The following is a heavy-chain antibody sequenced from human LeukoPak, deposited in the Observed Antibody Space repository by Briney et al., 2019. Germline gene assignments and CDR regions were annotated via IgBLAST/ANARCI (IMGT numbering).Heavy chain of an antibody. D-gene: IGHD6-13*01. J-gene: IGHJ4*02. V-gene: IGHV1-18*01. CDR2: ISAYSGNT. CDR3: AAPRDSSSWYGFDY. CDR1: GYTFTSYG. Sequence: GASVKVSCKASGYTFTSYGISWVRQAPGQGLEWMGWISAYSGNTNYAQKLQGRVTMTTDTSTSTAYMELSSLRSEDTAVYYCAAPRDSSSWYGFDYWGQGTLVTVSS.